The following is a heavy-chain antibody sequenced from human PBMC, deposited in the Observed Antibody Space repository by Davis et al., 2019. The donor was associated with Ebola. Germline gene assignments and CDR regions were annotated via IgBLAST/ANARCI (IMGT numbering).Heavy chain of an antibody. D-gene: IGHD3-10*01. Sequence: ASVKVSCKASGYTFPNYGISWVRQPPGQGLEWVGWTSLSNGKTNYAQKLQGRVTMTTDTSTSTAYMELRSLRSDDTAVYYCARGGGSTQSGIDYWGQGTLVTVSS. V-gene: IGHV1-18*01. J-gene: IGHJ4*02. CDR1: GYTFPNYG. CDR3: ARGGGSTQSGIDY. CDR2: TSLSNGKT.